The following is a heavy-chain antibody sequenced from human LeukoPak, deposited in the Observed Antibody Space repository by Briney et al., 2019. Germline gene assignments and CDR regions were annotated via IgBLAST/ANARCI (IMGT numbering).Heavy chain of an antibody. D-gene: IGHD3-10*01. V-gene: IGHV4-4*07. CDR3: ARDDGLWFGEGTGFDL. Sequence: SETLSLTCTVSGGSISSYYWSWIRQPAGKGLEWIGRIYTSGSTNYNPSLKSRVTMSVDTSKNQFSLKLTSVTAADTAVYYCARDDGLWFGEGTGFDLWGRGTLVTVSS. CDR2: IYTSGST. J-gene: IGHJ2*01. CDR1: GGSISSYY.